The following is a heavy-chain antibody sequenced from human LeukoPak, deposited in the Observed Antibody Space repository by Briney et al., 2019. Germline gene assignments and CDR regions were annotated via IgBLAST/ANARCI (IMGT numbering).Heavy chain of an antibody. Sequence: GGSLRLSCAASGFTFSSYAMSWVRQAPGKGLEWVSVIYSGGSTYYADSVKGRFTISRDYSKNTLYLQMNSLRAEDTAVYYCASEEQWLLYYYWGQGTLVTVSS. CDR1: GFTFSSYA. CDR3: ASEEQWLLYYY. J-gene: IGHJ4*02. V-gene: IGHV3-66*01. D-gene: IGHD3-22*01. CDR2: IYSGGST.